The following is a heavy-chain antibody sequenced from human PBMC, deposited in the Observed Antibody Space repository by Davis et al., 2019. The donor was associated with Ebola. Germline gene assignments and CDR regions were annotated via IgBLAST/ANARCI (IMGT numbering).Heavy chain of an antibody. Sequence: GESLKISCAASGFTFSNFHIHWVRQTPGKGLVWVARIDPDGTGTNYADSVKGRFTISRDTSQNVFYLQMNSLRADDTAVYYCAREQWYYMDVWGKGTTVTVSS. J-gene: IGHJ6*03. CDR1: GFTFSNFH. V-gene: IGHV3-74*01. D-gene: IGHD6-19*01. CDR3: AREQWYYMDV. CDR2: IDPDGTGT.